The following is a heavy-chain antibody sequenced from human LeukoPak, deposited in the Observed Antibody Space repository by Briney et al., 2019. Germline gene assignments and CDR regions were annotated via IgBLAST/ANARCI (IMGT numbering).Heavy chain of an antibody. J-gene: IGHJ2*01. Sequence: GGALEISWKGSGYIFTSYWIGWVRELPGKGLEWMGIIYPGDSDTKYSPSFQGQVTISADKSISTAYLQWSSLKASDTAMYYCARQPYYDSSRGWYFDLWGRGTLVTVSS. CDR1: GYIFTSYW. V-gene: IGHV5-51*01. CDR3: ARQPYYDSSRGWYFDL. CDR2: IYPGDSDT. D-gene: IGHD3-22*01.